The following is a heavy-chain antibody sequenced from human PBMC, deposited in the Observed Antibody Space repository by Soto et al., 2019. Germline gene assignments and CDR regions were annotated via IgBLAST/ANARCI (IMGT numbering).Heavy chain of an antibody. CDR1: GGSISSRGYS. D-gene: IGHD3-3*01. V-gene: IGHV4-30-2*01. CDR2: IYHSGST. Sequence: TSENLSLTCAVSGGSISSRGYSRSWIRQPPGKGLEWIGYIYHSGSTYYNPSLKGRVTISLDTSKNQFSLRLNSVTAADTAVYYCARSSIKPQVFMYPFDSWSQGTLVTVSS. J-gene: IGHJ4*02. CDR3: ARSSIKPQVFMYPFDS.